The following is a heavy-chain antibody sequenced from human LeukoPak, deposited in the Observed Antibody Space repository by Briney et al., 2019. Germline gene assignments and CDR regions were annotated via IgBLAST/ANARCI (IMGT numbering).Heavy chain of an antibody. D-gene: IGHD2-2*01. CDR2: IYYSGST. CDR1: GGSISSYY. V-gene: IGHV4-59*12. CDR3: ARVYCSSTSCYPDDP. J-gene: IGHJ5*02. Sequence: SETLSLTCTVSGGSISSYYWSWIRQSPGKGLEWIGYIYYSGSTNYNPSLKSRVTISADTSKNQFSLKLSSVTAADTAVYYCARVYCSSTSCYPDDPWGQGTLVTVSS.